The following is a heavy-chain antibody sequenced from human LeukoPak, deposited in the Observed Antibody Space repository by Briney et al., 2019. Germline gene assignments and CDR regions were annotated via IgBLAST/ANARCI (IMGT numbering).Heavy chain of an antibody. D-gene: IGHD6-13*01. J-gene: IGHJ4*02. CDR2: ISGSSVFI. Sequence: GGSLRLSCAASGFTFSSYAMNWVRQAPGKGLEWVSSISGSSVFIYYADSVKGRFTISRDNAKNSLYLEMNSLRAEDTAVYYCAGSLSSSWTQFDHWGQGTLVTVSS. V-gene: IGHV3-21*01. CDR1: GFTFSSYA. CDR3: AGSLSSSWTQFDH.